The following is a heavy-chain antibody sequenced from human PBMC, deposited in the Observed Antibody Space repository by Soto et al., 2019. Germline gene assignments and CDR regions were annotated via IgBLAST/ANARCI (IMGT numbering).Heavy chain of an antibody. J-gene: IGHJ6*02. V-gene: IGHV1-18*01. CDR1: GYTFINYG. Sequence: QVQLVQSGAEVKKPGASVKVSCRASGYTFINYGISWVRQAPGQGLEWMGWIIAYSGNTNYAEKLQGRVTMTADTSTNTAYMDLRILSADDTAVYYCARGVPYGSGRGGLDVWGQGTTVTVSS. CDR3: ARGVPYGSGRGGLDV. D-gene: IGHD3-10*01. CDR2: IIAYSGNT.